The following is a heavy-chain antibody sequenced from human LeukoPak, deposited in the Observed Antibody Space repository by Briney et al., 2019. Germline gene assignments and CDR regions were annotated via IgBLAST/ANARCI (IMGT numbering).Heavy chain of an antibody. Sequence: PGGSLRLSCAASGFTFSSHWMHWVRQAPGKGLVWASRINGDGSNTTYADSVKGRFTISRDNSKNTLYLQMNSLRAEDTAVYYCASCSLSYGSSGYYPEDYWGQGTLVTVSS. CDR3: ASCSLSYGSSGYYPEDY. V-gene: IGHV3-74*03. CDR1: GFTFSSHW. D-gene: IGHD3-22*01. CDR2: INGDGSNT. J-gene: IGHJ4*02.